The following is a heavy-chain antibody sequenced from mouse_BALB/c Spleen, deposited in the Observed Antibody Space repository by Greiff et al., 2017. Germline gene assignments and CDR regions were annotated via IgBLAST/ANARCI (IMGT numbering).Heavy chain of an antibody. V-gene: IGHV6-6*02. CDR3: TRQLGLPPYAMDY. D-gene: IGHD3-1*01. CDR2: IRLKSNNYAT. J-gene: IGHJ4*01. CDR1: GFTFSNYW. Sequence: EVQLVESGGGLVQPGGSMKLSCVASGFTFSNYWMNWVRQSPEKGLEWVAEIRLKSNNYATHYAESVKGRFTISRDDSKSSVYLQMNNLRAEDTGIYYCTRQLGLPPYAMDYWGQGTSVTVSS.